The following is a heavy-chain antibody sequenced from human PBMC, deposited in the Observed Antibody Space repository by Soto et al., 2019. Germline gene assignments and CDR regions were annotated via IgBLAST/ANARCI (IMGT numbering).Heavy chain of an antibody. CDR1: GGSISGHY. CDR2: IFYSGSTTY. J-gene: IGHJ4*02. Sequence: SETLSLTCTVSGGSISGHYWIWIRQPPGEEMEWIGYIFYSGSTTYNNNPSLKSRVTISVDTSKNQFSLRLSSVTAADTAVYYCARVGSSGWSPDYWGQGALVTVSS. D-gene: IGHD6-19*01. V-gene: IGHV4-59*11. CDR3: ARVGSSGWSPDY.